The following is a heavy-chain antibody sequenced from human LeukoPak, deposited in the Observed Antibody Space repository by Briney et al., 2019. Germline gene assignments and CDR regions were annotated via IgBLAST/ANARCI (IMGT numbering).Heavy chain of an antibody. CDR2: ITGSSSYI. Sequence: GGSLRLSCAASGFTFSTYTMNWVRQAPGKGLEWVSSITGSSSYIYYADSMKGRFTISRDNAQNSLYLQMNSLRADDTAVYYCAKGSDLDYWGQGTLVTVSS. CDR3: AKGSDLDY. CDR1: GFTFSTYT. J-gene: IGHJ4*02. V-gene: IGHV3-21*01.